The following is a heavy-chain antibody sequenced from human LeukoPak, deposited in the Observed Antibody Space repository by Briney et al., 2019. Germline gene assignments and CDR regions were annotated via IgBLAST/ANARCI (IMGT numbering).Heavy chain of an antibody. CDR1: GFTFSSYA. V-gene: IGHV3-30-3*01. J-gene: IGHJ1*01. CDR2: ISYDGSNK. Sequence: PGGSLRLSCAASGFTFSSYAMHWVRQAPGKGLEWVAVISYDGSNKYYADSVKGRFTISRDNSKNTLYLQMNSLRAEDTAVYYCARNDYGDYVWRRVEYFQHWGQGTLVTVSS. D-gene: IGHD4-17*01. CDR3: ARNDYGDYVWRRVEYFQH.